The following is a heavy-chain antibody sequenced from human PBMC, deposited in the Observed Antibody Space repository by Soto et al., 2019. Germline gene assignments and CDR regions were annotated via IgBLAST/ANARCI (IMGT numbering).Heavy chain of an antibody. D-gene: IGHD2-2*01. CDR2: IYYTGST. V-gene: IGHV4-59*01. CDR3: ASSDLRSPAYFDL. CDR1: GGSISSYY. Sequence: QVQLQESGPGLVKPSETLSLTCTVSGGSISSYYWSWIRQPLGKGLEWIGYIYYTGSTNYNPSLKGRATISVDTSKNQYSLKLSSVSAADTAVYYCASSDLRSPAYFDLWGRGTLVTVSS. J-gene: IGHJ2*01.